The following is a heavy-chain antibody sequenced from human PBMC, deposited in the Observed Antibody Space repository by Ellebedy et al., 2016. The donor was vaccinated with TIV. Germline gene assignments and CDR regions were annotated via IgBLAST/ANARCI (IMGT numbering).Heavy chain of an antibody. CDR3: ARVAPNIVGATCWFCPDHFDY. J-gene: IGHJ4*02. Sequence: SETLSLXXTVSGGSISSYYWSWIRQPPGKGLEWIGYIYYSGSTNYNPSLKSRVTISVDTSKNQFSLKLSSVTAADTAVYYCARVAPNIVGATCWFCPDHFDYWGQGTLVTVSS. V-gene: IGHV4-59*01. D-gene: IGHD1-26*01. CDR1: GGSISSYY. CDR2: IYYSGST.